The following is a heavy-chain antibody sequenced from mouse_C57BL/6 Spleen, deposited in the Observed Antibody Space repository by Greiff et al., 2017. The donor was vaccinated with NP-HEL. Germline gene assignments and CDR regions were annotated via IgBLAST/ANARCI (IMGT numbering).Heavy chain of an antibody. J-gene: IGHJ2*01. V-gene: IGHV1-53*01. D-gene: IGHD1-1*01. Sequence: QVHVKQPGTELVKPGASVKLSCKASGYTFTSYWMHWVKQRPGQGLEWIGNINPSNGGTNYNEKFKSKATLTVDKSSSTAYMQLSSLTSEDSAVYYCARAFITTVDYFDYWGQGTTLTVSS. CDR1: GYTFTSYW. CDR3: ARAFITTVDYFDY. CDR2: INPSNGGT.